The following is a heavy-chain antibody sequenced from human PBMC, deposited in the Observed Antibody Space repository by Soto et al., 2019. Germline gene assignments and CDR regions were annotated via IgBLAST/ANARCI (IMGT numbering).Heavy chain of an antibody. V-gene: IGHV3-9*01. J-gene: IGHJ4*02. CDR2: ISWNSGSI. CDR1: GFTFDDYA. D-gene: IGHD3-9*01. CDR3: ATTYYDILTGYYNGGFDY. Sequence: GGSLRLSCAASGFTFDDYAMHWVRRAPGKGLEWVSGISWNSGSIGYADSVKGRFTISRDNAKNSLYLQMNSLRAEDTALYYCATTYYDILTGYYNGGFDYWGQGTLVTVSS.